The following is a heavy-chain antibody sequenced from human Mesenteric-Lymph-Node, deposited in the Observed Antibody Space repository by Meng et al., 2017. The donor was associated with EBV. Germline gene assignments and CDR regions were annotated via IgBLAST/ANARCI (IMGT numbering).Heavy chain of an antibody. CDR1: GGSVSSGSYY. V-gene: IGHV4-61*01. J-gene: IGHJ4*02. D-gene: IGHD5-18*01. CDR2: IYYSGST. CDR3: AREGGHSYGLFLDN. Sequence: QVQLEESGPGLVKPSEPLSLTCTVSGGSVSSGSYYWSWIRQPPGKGLEWIGYIYYSGSTNYNPSLKSRVTISVDTSKNQFSLKLTSVTAADTATYYCAREGGHSYGLFLDNWGQGTLVTVSS.